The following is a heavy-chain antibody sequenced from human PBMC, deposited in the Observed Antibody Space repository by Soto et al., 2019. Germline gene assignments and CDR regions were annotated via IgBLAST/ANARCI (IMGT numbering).Heavy chain of an antibody. Sequence: GGSLRLSCAASGFTFSSYAMSWVRQAPGKGLEWVSAISGSGGTTYYADSVKGRFTISRDNSKNTLYLQMNSLRAEDTAVYYCAKSTPQTGSSRWYAEYFQHWGQGTLVTVSS. V-gene: IGHV3-23*01. J-gene: IGHJ1*01. D-gene: IGHD6-13*01. CDR2: ISGSGGTT. CDR3: AKSTPQTGSSRWYAEYFQH. CDR1: GFTFSSYA.